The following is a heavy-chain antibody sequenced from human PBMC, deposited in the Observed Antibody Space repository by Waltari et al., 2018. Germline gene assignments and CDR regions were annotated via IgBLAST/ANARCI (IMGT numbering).Heavy chain of an antibody. CDR2: INSDGSTT. J-gene: IGHJ2*01. D-gene: IGHD3-10*01. CDR1: GFTFSSYW. V-gene: IGHV3-74*01. CDR3: ARAQLTMARNLDL. Sequence: EVQLVESGGGLVQPGGSLGLSCVTSGFTFSSYWMHLVRQGPGKGLGWVSRINSDGSTTSYADSVKGRFTISRDNAKNTLYLQMNSLRADDTSVYYCARAQLTMARNLDLWGRGTLVTVSS.